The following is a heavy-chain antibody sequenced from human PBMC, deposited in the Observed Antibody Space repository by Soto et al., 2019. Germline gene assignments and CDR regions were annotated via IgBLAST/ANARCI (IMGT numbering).Heavy chain of an antibody. CDR2: IIPIFGTA. Sequence: VASVKVSCKASGGTFSSYAISWVRQAPGQGLEWMGGIIPIFGTANYAQKFQGRVTITADESTSTAYMELSSLRSEDTAVYYCATVREVVTAIVRGYYGMDAWGQGTTVTVSS. V-gene: IGHV1-69*13. CDR3: ATVREVVTAIVRGYYGMDA. CDR1: GGTFSSYA. J-gene: IGHJ6*02. D-gene: IGHD2-21*02.